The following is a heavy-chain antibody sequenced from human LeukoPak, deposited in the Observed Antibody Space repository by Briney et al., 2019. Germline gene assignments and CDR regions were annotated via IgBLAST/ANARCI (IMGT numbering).Heavy chain of an antibody. CDR2: ISSDGSD. J-gene: IGHJ1*01. Sequence: GGSLRLSCAASGFTFSSYAMHWVRQAPGKGLEWVAVISSDGSDADSVKGRFTISRDNSKNTLYLQMNSLSAEDTAMYYCAGEYYYASGGYFQHWGQGTLVTVSS. CDR3: AGEYYYASGGYFQH. V-gene: IGHV3-30*04. D-gene: IGHD3-22*01. CDR1: GFTFSSYA.